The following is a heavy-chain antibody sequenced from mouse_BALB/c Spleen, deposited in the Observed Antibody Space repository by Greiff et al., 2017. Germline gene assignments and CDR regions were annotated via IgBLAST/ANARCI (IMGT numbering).Heavy chain of an antibody. CDR3: TRGDYRYAWYFDV. CDR2: ISSGGSYT. V-gene: IGHV5-6-4*01. J-gene: IGHJ1*01. CDR1: GFTFSSYT. D-gene: IGHD2-14*01. Sequence: EVQLVESGGGLVKPGGSLKLSCAASGFTFSSYTMSWVRQTPEKRLEWVATISSGGSYTYYPDSVKGRFTISRDNAKNTLYLQMSSLKSEDTAMYYCTRGDYRYAWYFDVWGAGTTVTVSS.